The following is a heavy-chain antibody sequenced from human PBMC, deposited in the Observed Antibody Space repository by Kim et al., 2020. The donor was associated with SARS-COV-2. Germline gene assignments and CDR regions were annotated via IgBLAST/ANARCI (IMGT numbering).Heavy chain of an antibody. CDR3: TTEHSGNYGCGGWGLDY. J-gene: IGHJ4*02. Sequence: GGSLRLSCAASGFTFSSYEMNWVRQAPGTGLEWVSYSGRSGSPTHYADSVKGRCTISKDKAKNSLYLQMNSLRGEDTAVYYCTTEHSGNYGCGGWGLDYWGQGTLVTVSS. V-gene: IGHV3-48*03. D-gene: IGHD1-26*01. CDR2: SGRSGSPT. CDR1: GFTFSSYE.